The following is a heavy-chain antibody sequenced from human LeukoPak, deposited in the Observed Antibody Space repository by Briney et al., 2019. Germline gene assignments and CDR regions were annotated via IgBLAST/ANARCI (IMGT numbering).Heavy chain of an antibody. D-gene: IGHD3-10*01. Sequence: PSETLSLTCTVSGGSISSGGYYWSWIRQPPGKGLEWIGYIYHSGSTCYNPSLKSRVTISVDRSKNQFYLKLSSVTAADTAVYYCARSASRGDWFGEDSTYYYYMDVWGKGTTVTVSS. CDR3: ARSASRGDWFGEDSTYYYYMDV. J-gene: IGHJ6*03. CDR2: IYHSGST. CDR1: GGSISSGGYY. V-gene: IGHV4-30-2*01.